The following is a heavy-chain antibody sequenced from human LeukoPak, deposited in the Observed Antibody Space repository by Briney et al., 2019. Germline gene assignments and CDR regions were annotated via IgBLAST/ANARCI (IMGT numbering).Heavy chain of an antibody. D-gene: IGHD4-17*01. CDR2: INTDGSDT. J-gene: IGHJ1*01. V-gene: IGHV3-74*01. CDR1: GFTFSSYW. CDR3: ARDWLAYGSQPFSFSSEYFQH. Sequence: QTGGSLRLSCTASGFTFSSYWMEWVRQAPGKGLVWVSRINTDGSDTSCADSVKGRFTISRDNAKNSLYLHMNSLRAEDTAVYFCARDWLAYGSQPFSFSSEYFQHWGQGTLVTVSS.